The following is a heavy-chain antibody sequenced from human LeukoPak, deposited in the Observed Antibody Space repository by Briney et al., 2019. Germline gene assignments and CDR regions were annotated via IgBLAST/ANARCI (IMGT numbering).Heavy chain of an antibody. V-gene: IGHV4-59*01. CDR1: GGSISSYY. CDR2: IYYSGST. CDR3: ARGYCTNAVCSLGPTQA. J-gene: IGHJ4*02. D-gene: IGHD2-8*01. Sequence: SETLSLTCTVSGGSISSYYWTWIRQPPGKGLEWIGYIYYSGSTNYNPSLKSRVTISVDTSKNQFSLKVTSVTAADTAVYYCARGYCTNAVCSLGPTQAWGQGTLVTVSS.